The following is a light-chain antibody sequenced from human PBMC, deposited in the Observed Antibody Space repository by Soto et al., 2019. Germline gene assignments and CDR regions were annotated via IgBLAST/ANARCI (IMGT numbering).Light chain of an antibody. CDR2: LNSDGSH. Sequence: QSVLTQSPSASASLGASVKLTCTLSSGHSSYAIAWHQQQPEKGPRYLMKLNSDGSHSKGDGIPARFSGSSSGAARYLTISGLQSEDEADYSCQTWGTGVPWVFGGGTKLTVL. J-gene: IGLJ3*02. CDR3: QTWGTGVPWV. CDR1: SGHSSYA. V-gene: IGLV4-69*01.